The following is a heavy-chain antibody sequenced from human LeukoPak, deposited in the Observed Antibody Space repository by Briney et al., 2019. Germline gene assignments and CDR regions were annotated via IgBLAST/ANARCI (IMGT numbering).Heavy chain of an antibody. J-gene: IGHJ4*02. CDR2: ISSSGSTI. V-gene: IGHV3-48*03. D-gene: IGHD4-23*01. Sequence: PGGSLRLSCAASGFTFSSYEMNWVRQAPGKGLEWVSYISSSGSTIYYADSVKGRFTISRDNAKNSLYLEMNSLRDEDTAVYYCARLKGTVVTRVDYWGQGTLVTVSS. CDR3: ARLKGTVVTRVDY. CDR1: GFTFSSYE.